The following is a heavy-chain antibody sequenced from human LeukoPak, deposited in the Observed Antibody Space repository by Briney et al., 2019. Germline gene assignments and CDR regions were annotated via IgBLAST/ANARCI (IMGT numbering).Heavy chain of an antibody. D-gene: IGHD5-24*01. J-gene: IGHJ5*02. Sequence: ASVKVSCKASGYTITSYGICGVRQAPGQGLEWMGWISAYNGNTNYAQKLQGRVTMTTDISTSTAYMELRSLRSDDTAVFYCVRTTMAAPGDWFDPWGQGTLVTVSS. V-gene: IGHV1-18*01. CDR2: ISAYNGNT. CDR3: VRTTMAAPGDWFDP. CDR1: GYTITSYG.